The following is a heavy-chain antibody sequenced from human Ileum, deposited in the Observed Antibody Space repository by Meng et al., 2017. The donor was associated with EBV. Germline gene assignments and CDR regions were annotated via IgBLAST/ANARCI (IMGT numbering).Heavy chain of an antibody. CDR3: ARDSEAADY. CDR2: INTNTGKP. D-gene: IGHD6-25*01. J-gene: IGHJ4*02. Sequence: QLQLVQSGSELKKPGALVRISCKASGYTFTTYGMNWVRQAPGQGLEWMGWINTNTGKPTYAQGLTGRFVFSLDTSVSTAYLQISSLKAEDTAVYYCARDSEAADYWGQGTLVTVSS. V-gene: IGHV7-4-1*02. CDR1: GYTFTTYG.